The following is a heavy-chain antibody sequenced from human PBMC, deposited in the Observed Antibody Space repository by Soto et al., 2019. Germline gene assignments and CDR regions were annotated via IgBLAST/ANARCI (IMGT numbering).Heavy chain of an antibody. V-gene: IGHV3-33*01. J-gene: IGHJ6*02. CDR2: IWYDGSNK. Sequence: LRLSCAASGFTFSSYGMHWVRQAPGKGLEWVAVIWYDGSNKYYADSVKGRFTISRDNSKNTLYLQMNSLRAEDTAVYYCARDSSSWALRYYYYYGMDVWGQGTTVTVSS. D-gene: IGHD6-13*01. CDR1: GFTFSSYG. CDR3: ARDSSSWALRYYYYYGMDV.